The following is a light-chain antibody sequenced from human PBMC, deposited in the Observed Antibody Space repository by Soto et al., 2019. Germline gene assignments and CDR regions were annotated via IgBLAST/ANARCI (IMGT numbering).Light chain of an antibody. J-gene: IGLJ1*01. CDR2: ECI. V-gene: IGLV2-23*01. CDR3: CSYVGATTYV. Sequence: QSVINQPACVSGPSGHSTTISCSATSSNIGGYNVVSWYQQNPGKAPKVIVYECINRPSGVSDRFSGSTSGSTASLTISGLQAEDEAEYYCCSYVGATTYVFGRGTKVTVL. CDR1: SSNIGGYNV.